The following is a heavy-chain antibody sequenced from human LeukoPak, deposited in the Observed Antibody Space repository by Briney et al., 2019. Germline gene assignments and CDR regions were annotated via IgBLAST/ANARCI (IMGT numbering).Heavy chain of an antibody. J-gene: IGHJ6*04. Sequence: PSETLSLTCTVSGGSISSGGYYWSWIRQHPGKGLEWIGYIYYSGSTYYNPSLKSRVTISVDTSKNQFSLKLSSVTAADTAVYYCARDIGVPAAGTGGMDVWGKGTTVTVSS. CDR3: ARDIGVPAAGTGGMDV. D-gene: IGHD2-2*01. V-gene: IGHV4-31*03. CDR2: IYYSGST. CDR1: GGSISSGGYY.